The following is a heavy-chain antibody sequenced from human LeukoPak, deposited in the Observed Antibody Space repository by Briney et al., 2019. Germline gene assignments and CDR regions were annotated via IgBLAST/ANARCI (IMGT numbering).Heavy chain of an antibody. CDR2: IYYSGST. D-gene: IGHD6-13*01. J-gene: IGHJ6*03. CDR1: GDSIRSSSYH. V-gene: IGHV4-39*07. Sequence: SETLSLTCSVSGDSIRSSSYHWGWIRQPPGKGLEWIGNIYYSGSTNYNPSLKSRVTISVDTSKNQFSLKLSSVTAADTALYYCARTLRGSSFFRSGYYYYYMDVWGKGTTVTVSS. CDR3: ARTLRGSSFFRSGYYYYYMDV.